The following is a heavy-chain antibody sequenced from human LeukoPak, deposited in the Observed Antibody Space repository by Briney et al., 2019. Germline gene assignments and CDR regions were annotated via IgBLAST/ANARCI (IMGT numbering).Heavy chain of an antibody. CDR2: ISSSGSTK. Sequence: GGSLRLSCAASGFTFNDYYMTWIRQAPGKGLEWVSYISSSGSTKYYADSVKGRFTISRDNAKNSLYLQMNSLRAEDTAVYYCAGDSSDWYKFDYWGQGTLVTVSS. V-gene: IGHV3-11*04. J-gene: IGHJ4*02. CDR1: GFTFNDYY. CDR3: AGDSSDWYKFDY. D-gene: IGHD6-19*01.